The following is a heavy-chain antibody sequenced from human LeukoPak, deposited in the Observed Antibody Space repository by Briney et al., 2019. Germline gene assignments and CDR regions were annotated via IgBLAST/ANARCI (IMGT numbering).Heavy chain of an antibody. CDR1: GFTFSNYA. V-gene: IGHV3-23*01. CDR2: LSNDAVKT. D-gene: IGHD3-10*01. J-gene: IGHJ4*02. CDR3: ARDPSPGSPFDY. Sequence: GGSLRLSCTASGFTFSNYAMSWVRQAPGKGLEWVSSLSNDAVKTYYADSVKGRFTISRDNSKNPLYLEVNSLRAEDTAVYYCARDPSPGSPFDYWGQGTLVTVSS.